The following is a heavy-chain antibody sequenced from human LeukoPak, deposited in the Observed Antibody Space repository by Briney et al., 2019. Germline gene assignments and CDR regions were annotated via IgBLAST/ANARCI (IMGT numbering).Heavy chain of an antibody. CDR1: GFTFSSYG. CDR2: ISYDGSNK. V-gene: IGHV3-30*18. D-gene: IGHD5-18*01. CDR3: AKGRGYSYGLIDY. Sequence: PGRSLRLSCAASGFTFSSYGMHWLRQAPGKGLEWVAVISYDGSNKYYADSVKGRFTISRDNSKNTLYLQMNSLRAEDTAVYYCAKGRGYSYGLIDYWGQGTLVTVSS. J-gene: IGHJ4*02.